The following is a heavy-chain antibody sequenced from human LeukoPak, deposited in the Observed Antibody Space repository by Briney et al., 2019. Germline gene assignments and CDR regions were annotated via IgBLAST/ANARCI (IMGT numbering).Heavy chain of an antibody. J-gene: IGHJ4*02. V-gene: IGHV1-24*01. Sequence: ASVKVSCKVSGYSLSELLIHWVRQPLGKGLEWMAGIDHENGEEVSAQNFQGRVAVAKDTSTDTAYMELSGLKSDDSAIYYCATEGDYPLDYWGQGTLV. CDR3: ATEGDYPLDY. CDR1: GYSLSELL. CDR2: IDHENGEE. D-gene: IGHD4-11*01.